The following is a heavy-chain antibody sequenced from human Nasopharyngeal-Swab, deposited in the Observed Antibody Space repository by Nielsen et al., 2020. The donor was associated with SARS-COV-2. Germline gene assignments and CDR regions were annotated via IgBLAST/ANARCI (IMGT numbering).Heavy chain of an antibody. V-gene: IGHV3-21*01. Sequence: WIRQPPGKGLEWVSSISSSSSYIYYADSVKGRFTISRDNAKNSLYLQMNSLRAEDTAVYYCARDGNGYCTNGVCYTSYYYYYMDVWGKGTTVTVSS. CDR2: ISSSSSYI. J-gene: IGHJ6*03. CDR3: ARDGNGYCTNGVCYTSYYYYYMDV. D-gene: IGHD2-8*01.